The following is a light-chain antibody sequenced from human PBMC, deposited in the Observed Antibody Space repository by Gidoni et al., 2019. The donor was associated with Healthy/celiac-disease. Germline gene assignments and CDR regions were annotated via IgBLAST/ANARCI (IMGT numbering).Light chain of an antibody. Sequence: QSVLTQPPSVSGAPGQRVTISGTGSSSNIGAGYDVHGYQQLPGTAPKLLIYGNSNRPSGVPDRFSGSKSGTSASLAITGLQAEDEADYYCQSYDSSLSPWVFGGGTKLTVL. V-gene: IGLV1-40*01. CDR3: QSYDSSLSPWV. J-gene: IGLJ3*02. CDR2: GNS. CDR1: SSNIGAGYD.